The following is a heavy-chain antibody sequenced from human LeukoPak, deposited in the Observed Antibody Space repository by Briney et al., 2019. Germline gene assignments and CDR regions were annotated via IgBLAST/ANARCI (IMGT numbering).Heavy chain of an antibody. CDR1: GGSISSGDYY. V-gene: IGHV4-30-4*01. J-gene: IGHJ5*02. CDR3: ARLHCSSTSCEVDP. Sequence: SETLSLTCTVSGGSISSGDYYWSWIRQPPGKGLEWIGYIYYSGSTYYNPSLKSRVTISVDTSKNQFSLKLSSVTAADTAVYYCARLHCSSTSCEVDPWGQGTLVTVSS. D-gene: IGHD2-2*01. CDR2: IYYSGST.